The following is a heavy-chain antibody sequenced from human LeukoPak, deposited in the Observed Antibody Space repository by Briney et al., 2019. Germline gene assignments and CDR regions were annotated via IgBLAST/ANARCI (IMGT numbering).Heavy chain of an antibody. V-gene: IGHV3-48*03. D-gene: IGHD3-9*01. Sequence: PGGSLRLSCAASGFSFTSYEMNWVRQAPGKGLEWISYISSSDSNIYYADSVKGRFTISRDNAKNSLYLQMNSMRGEDKAVYYCARDSRRYSMSQLNFSYCGMDVRGQGTRVTVSS. J-gene: IGHJ6*02. CDR2: ISSSDSNI. CDR1: GFSFTSYE. CDR3: ARDSRRYSMSQLNFSYCGMDV.